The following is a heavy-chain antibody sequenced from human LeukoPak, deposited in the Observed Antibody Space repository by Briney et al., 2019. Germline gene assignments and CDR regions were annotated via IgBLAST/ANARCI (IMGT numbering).Heavy chain of an antibody. CDR2: IYYSGST. CDR1: GGSISSYY. J-gene: IGHJ5*02. V-gene: IGHV4-59*01. Sequence: SETLSLTCTLSGGSISSYYWSWIRQPPGRGMEWIGYIYYSGSTNYNPSLKSRVTISVDTSKNQFSLKLSSVTAADTAVYYCARDLNGGNWFDPWGQGALVTVSS. D-gene: IGHD3-10*01. CDR3: ARDLNGGNWFDP.